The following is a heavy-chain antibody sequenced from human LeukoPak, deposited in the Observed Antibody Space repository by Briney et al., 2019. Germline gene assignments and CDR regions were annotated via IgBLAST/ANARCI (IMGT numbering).Heavy chain of an antibody. J-gene: IGHJ4*02. CDR2: IRYDGSNK. D-gene: IGHD1-26*01. V-gene: IGHV3-30*02. Sequence: PGGSLRLSCAASGFTFSSYGMHWVRQAPGKGPEWVAFIRYDGSNKYYADSVKGRFTISRDNSKNTLYLQMNSLRAEDTAVYYCAKASGSYYSLFDYWGQGTLVTVSS. CDR3: AKASGSYYSLFDY. CDR1: GFTFSSYG.